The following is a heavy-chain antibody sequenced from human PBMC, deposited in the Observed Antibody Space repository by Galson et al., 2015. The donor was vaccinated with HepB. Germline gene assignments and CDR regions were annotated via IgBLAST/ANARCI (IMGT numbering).Heavy chain of an antibody. J-gene: IGHJ4*02. CDR2: IWYDGSNK. CDR1: GFTFSSYG. CDR3: ARDTRGPYYYDSSGYYLDY. D-gene: IGHD3-22*01. Sequence: SLRLSCAASGFTFSSYGMHWVRQAPGKGLEWVAVIWYDGSNKYYADSVKGRFTISRDNSKSTLYLQMNSLRAEDTAVYYCARDTRGPYYYDSSGYYLDYWGQGTLVTVSS. V-gene: IGHV3-33*08.